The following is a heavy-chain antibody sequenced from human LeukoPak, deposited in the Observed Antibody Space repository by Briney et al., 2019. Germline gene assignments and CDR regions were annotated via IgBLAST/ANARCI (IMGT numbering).Heavy chain of an antibody. CDR1: GGSFSGYY. CDR2: INHSGST. J-gene: IGHJ4*02. Sequence: SETLSLTCAVYGGSFSGYYWSWIRQPPGKGLEWIGEINHSGSTNYNPSLKSRVTISVDTSKNQFSLKLSSVTAADTAVYYCARSLPDYDISTGSFLDWGQGTLVTVSS. CDR3: ARSLPDYDISTGSFLD. V-gene: IGHV4-34*01. D-gene: IGHD3-9*01.